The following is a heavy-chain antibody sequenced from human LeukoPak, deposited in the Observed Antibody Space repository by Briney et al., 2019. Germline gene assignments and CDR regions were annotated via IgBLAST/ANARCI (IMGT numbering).Heavy chain of an antibody. CDR2: IYYSGST. CDR1: GGSISSSSYY. CDR3: ARNTAHYYDTARRRGGAFDY. Sequence: SETLSLTCTVSGGSISSSSYYWGWIRQPRGKGLEWIGSIYYSGSTYYNPSLKSRVTISVDTSKNQFSLKLSSVTAADTAVYYCARNTAHYYDTARRRGGAFDYWGQGTLVTVSS. D-gene: IGHD3-22*01. J-gene: IGHJ4*02. V-gene: IGHV4-39*01.